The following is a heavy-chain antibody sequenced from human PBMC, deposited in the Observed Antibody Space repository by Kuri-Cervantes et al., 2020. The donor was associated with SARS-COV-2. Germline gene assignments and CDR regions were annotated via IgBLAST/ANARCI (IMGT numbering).Heavy chain of an antibody. CDR1: GCPISSGSYY. CDR2: IYHSGST. CDR3: ARMPDYDFWSGYLNDAFDI. Sequence: SETLSPTCTLSGCPISSGSYYWGWIRQPPGKGLEWIGSIYHSGSTYYNPSLKSRVTISVDTSKNQFSLKLSSVTAADTAVCYCARMPDYDFWSGYLNDAFDIWGQGTMVTVSS. D-gene: IGHD3-3*01. V-gene: IGHV4-39*07. J-gene: IGHJ3*02.